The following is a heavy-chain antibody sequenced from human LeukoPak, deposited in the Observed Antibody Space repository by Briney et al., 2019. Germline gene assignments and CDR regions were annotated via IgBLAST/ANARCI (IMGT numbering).Heavy chain of an antibody. CDR2: ISSSSSTI. V-gene: IGHV3-48*04. CDR3: ARDRYGSGGLFDY. CDR1: GFTFSSYS. D-gene: IGHD3-10*01. J-gene: IGHJ4*02. Sequence: GGSLRLSCAASGFTFSSYSMNWVRQAPGKGLEWVSYISSSSSTIYYADSVKGRFTISRDNAKNSLYLQMNSLRAEDTAVYYCARDRYGSGGLFDYWGQGTLVTVSS.